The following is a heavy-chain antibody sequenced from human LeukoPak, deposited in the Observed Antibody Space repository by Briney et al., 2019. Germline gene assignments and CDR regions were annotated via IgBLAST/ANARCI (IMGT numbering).Heavy chain of an antibody. V-gene: IGHV4-34*01. CDR1: GGSFSGYY. CDR2: INHSGNT. Sequence: SGTLSPTCAVYGGSFSGYYWSWIRQPPGKGLEWIGEINHSGNTNYNPSLTSRVTISVDTSKNQFSLKLSSVTAADTAVYYCARRRGYSYGHFDYWGQGTLVTVSS. CDR3: ARRRGYSYGHFDY. J-gene: IGHJ4*02. D-gene: IGHD5-18*01.